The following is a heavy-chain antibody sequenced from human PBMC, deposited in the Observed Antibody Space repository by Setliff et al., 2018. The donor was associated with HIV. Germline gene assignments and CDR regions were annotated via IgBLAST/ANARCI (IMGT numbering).Heavy chain of an antibody. D-gene: IGHD3-16*01. CDR3: ARRTFGSGRIDP. J-gene: IGHJ5*02. Sequence: SETLSLTCTVSGGSISSSSYYWGWIRQPPGKGLEWIGQIHTSGSTNYNPSLKSRLTISIDTSKNQFSLKLNSVTATDTAVYYCARRTFGSGRIDPWGQGTLVTVSS. CDR1: GGSISSSSYY. CDR2: IHTSGST. V-gene: IGHV4-61*05.